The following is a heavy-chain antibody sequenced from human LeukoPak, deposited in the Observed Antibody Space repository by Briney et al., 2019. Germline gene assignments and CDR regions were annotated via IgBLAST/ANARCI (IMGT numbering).Heavy chain of an antibody. CDR2: IYYSGST. D-gene: IGHD1-26*01. CDR3: VGATNWFDP. Sequence: PSETPSLTCTVSGASVNSGSSYWSWIRQPPGKRLEWIGYIYYSGSTNYNPSLKSRVTISVDTSKNQFSLKLSSVTAADTAVYYCVGATNWFDPWGQGTLVTVSS. CDR1: GASVNSGSSY. J-gene: IGHJ5*02. V-gene: IGHV4-61*01.